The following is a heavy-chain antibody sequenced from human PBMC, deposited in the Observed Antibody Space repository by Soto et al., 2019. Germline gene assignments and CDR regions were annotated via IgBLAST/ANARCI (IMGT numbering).Heavy chain of an antibody. D-gene: IGHD2-2*01. CDR1: GYTFTSYD. CDR2: MNPNSGNT. V-gene: IGHV1-8*01. Sequence: ASVKVSCKASGYTFTSYDINWVRQATGQGLEWMGWMNPNSGNTGYAQKFQGRVTMTRNTSISTAYMELSSLRSEDTAVYYCARAVAAYCSSTSCYDNWFDPWGQGTLVTVSS. J-gene: IGHJ5*02. CDR3: ARAVAAYCSSTSCYDNWFDP.